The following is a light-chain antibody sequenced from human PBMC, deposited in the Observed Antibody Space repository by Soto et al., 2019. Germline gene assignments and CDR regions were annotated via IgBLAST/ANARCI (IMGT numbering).Light chain of an antibody. Sequence: EIVLTQSPGTLSLSPGERATLSCRASQSVSSNYLAWYRQKPGQAPRLLIYGASNRATGIPDRFSGSGSGTDFTLTISRLEPEDVAVYYCQQYGSSPGYTCGQGTKLEIK. CDR2: GAS. CDR3: QQYGSSPGYT. V-gene: IGKV3-20*01. J-gene: IGKJ2*01. CDR1: QSVSSNY.